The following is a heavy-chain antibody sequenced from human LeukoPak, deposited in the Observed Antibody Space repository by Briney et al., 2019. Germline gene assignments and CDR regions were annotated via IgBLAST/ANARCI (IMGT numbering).Heavy chain of an antibody. Sequence: SGGSLRLSCAASGFTFSSYSMNWVRQVPGKGLEWVSYISSSSSTIYYADSVKGRFTISRDNAKSSLYLQMNSLRAEDTAVYSCARGADGVSSNSRGWFDPWGQGTLVTVSS. CDR2: ISSSSSTI. J-gene: IGHJ5*02. CDR3: ARGADGVSSNSRGWFDP. D-gene: IGHD2-15*01. CDR1: GFTFSSYS. V-gene: IGHV3-48*01.